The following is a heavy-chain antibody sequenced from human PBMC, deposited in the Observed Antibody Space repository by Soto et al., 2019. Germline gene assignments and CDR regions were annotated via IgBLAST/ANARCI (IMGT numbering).Heavy chain of an antibody. CDR1: GYTFTSYG. D-gene: IGHD3-22*01. Sequence: ASVKVSCKASGYTFTSYGIHWVRQAPGQRLEWTGWINAGNGNTKYSEEFQGRVTITRDTSASTAYLELSSLRSEDTAVYYCARDPNDSSAYYHHYYYGMDVWGQGTTVTVSS. CDR2: INAGNGNT. V-gene: IGHV1-3*01. J-gene: IGHJ6*02. CDR3: ARDPNDSSAYYHHYYYGMDV.